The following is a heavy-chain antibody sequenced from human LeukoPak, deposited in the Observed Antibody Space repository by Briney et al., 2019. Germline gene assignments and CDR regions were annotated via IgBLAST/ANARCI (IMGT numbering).Heavy chain of an antibody. D-gene: IGHD3-22*01. CDR1: GFTFDDYA. CDR3: ARTTDYYDSSFDY. CDR2: ISWNSGSI. V-gene: IGHV3-9*01. J-gene: IGHJ4*02. Sequence: ALRLSCAASGFTFDDYAMHWVRQAPGKGLEWVSGISWNSGSIGYADSVKGRFTISRDNAKNSLYLQMNSLRAEDTAVYYCARTTDYYDSSFDYWGQGTLVTVSS.